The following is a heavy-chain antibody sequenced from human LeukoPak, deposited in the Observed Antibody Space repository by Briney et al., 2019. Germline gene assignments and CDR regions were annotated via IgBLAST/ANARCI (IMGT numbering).Heavy chain of an antibody. V-gene: IGHV2-5*02. CDR1: GFSLSTGVA. Sequence: SGPTLVKPTQTLTLTCTFSGFSLSTGVAVGWIRQPPGKALEFLALTYWGDDKRYSPSLRTRLTITKGTSKDQVVLTMTDMDPVDTATYYCAHTPPERNYFDPWGQGTLVIVSS. CDR2: TYWGDDK. J-gene: IGHJ5*02. D-gene: IGHD1-7*01. CDR3: AHTPPERNYFDP.